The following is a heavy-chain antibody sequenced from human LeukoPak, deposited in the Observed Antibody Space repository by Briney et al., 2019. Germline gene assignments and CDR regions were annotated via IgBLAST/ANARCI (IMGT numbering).Heavy chain of an antibody. CDR1: GFTFDDYA. CDR2: ISSSGSTI. Sequence: TGGSLRLSCAASGFTFDDYAMNWVRQAPGKGLEWVSYISSSGSTIYYADSVKGRFTISRDNAKNSLYLQMNSLRAEDTAVYYCAREGIGSWFDPWGQGTLVTVSS. CDR3: AREGIGSWFDP. D-gene: IGHD6-13*01. V-gene: IGHV3-48*03. J-gene: IGHJ5*02.